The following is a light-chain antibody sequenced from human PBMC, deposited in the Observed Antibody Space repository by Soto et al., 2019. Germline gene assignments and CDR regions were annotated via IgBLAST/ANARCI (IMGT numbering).Light chain of an antibody. V-gene: IGKV3-11*01. CDR2: DAS. CDR3: QQYGRSPIT. J-gene: IGKJ5*01. Sequence: EIVLTQSPATLSLSPGERATLSCRASQSVNRYLAWYQQKPGQAPRLLIYDASSRATGIPARFNGSGSATDFTLTISSLEPEDFAVYYCQQYGRSPITFGLGTRLEIK. CDR1: QSVNRY.